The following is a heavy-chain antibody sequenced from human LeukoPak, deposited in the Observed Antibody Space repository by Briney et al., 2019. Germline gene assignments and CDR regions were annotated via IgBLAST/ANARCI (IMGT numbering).Heavy chain of an antibody. CDR2: ISWNSGSI. CDR1: GFTFDDYA. CDR3: AREERITMIVVVAYYFDY. J-gene: IGHJ4*02. Sequence: PGRSLRLSCAASGFTFDDYAMHWVRQAPGKGLEWVSGISWNSGSIGYADSVKGRFTISRDNAKNSLYLQMNSLRAEDTAVYYYAREERITMIVVVAYYFDYWGQGTLVTVSS. D-gene: IGHD3-22*01. V-gene: IGHV3-9*01.